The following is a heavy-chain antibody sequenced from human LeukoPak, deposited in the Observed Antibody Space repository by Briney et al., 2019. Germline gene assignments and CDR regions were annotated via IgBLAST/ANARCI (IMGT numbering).Heavy chain of an antibody. CDR2: ISSSGSTL. CDR3: ARVGLYDSSGYSPAWGY. D-gene: IGHD3-22*01. V-gene: IGHV3-48*03. J-gene: IGHJ4*02. CDR1: GFTFSSYE. Sequence: GGSLRLSCAASGFTFSSYEMNWVRQAPGKGLEWVSYISSSGSTLYYADSVKGRFTISRDNAKNSLYLQMNSLRAEDTAVYYCARVGLYDSSGYSPAWGYWGQGTLVTVSS.